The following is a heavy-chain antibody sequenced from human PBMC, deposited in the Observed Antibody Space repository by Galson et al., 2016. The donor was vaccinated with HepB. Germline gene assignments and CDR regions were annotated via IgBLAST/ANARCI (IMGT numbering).Heavy chain of an antibody. CDR1: GYIFTRYT. CDR2: INPGNGNT. J-gene: IGHJ4*02. V-gene: IGHV1-3*01. Sequence: SVKVSCKASGYIFTRYTIHWVRQAPGQRLEWMGWINPGNGNTQYSQILQGGFTFTTDTSANTAYLDLSSLRSEDTSVFYCARVGEDVSSGYSSGLAYWGQGTLVTVSP. CDR3: ARVGEDVSSGYSSGLAY. D-gene: IGHD2-21*01.